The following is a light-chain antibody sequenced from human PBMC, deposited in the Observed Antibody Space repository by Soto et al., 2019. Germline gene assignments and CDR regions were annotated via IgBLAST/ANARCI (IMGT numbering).Light chain of an antibody. Sequence: EIVLAQSPATLSLSPGARATLPRRSSQSVSNFLAWCQHKPGQAPRLLIYDASIRPAGGPPRCSGSGAGTDVSLTISSLEPEDVAIYYCQQHSIWPPWTFGQGTQVDIK. J-gene: IGKJ1*01. CDR3: QQHSIWPPWT. V-gene: IGKV3-11*01. CDR1: QSVSNF. CDR2: DAS.